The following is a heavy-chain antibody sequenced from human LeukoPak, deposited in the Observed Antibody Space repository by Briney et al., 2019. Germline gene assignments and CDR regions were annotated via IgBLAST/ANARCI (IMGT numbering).Heavy chain of an antibody. J-gene: IGHJ3*02. CDR1: GYTFTDYY. Sequence: ASVKVSCKTSGYTFTDYYMHWVRQAPGQGLEWMGWMNPNSGNTGYAQKFQGRVTITRNTSISTAYMELSSLRSEDTAVYYCARGLDYDYVWGSYRPRGAFDIWGQGTMVTVSS. CDR3: ARGLDYDYVWGSYRPRGAFDI. D-gene: IGHD3-16*02. CDR2: MNPNSGNT. V-gene: IGHV1-8*03.